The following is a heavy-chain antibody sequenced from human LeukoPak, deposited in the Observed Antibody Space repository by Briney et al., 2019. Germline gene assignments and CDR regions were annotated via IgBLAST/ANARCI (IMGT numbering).Heavy chain of an antibody. CDR3: ARVNTIAAAALGGMDV. CDR1: GGTFSSYA. J-gene: IGHJ6*02. CDR2: IIPIFGTA. Sequence: ASVKVSCKAFGGTFSSYAIGWVRQAPGQGLEWMGGIIPIFGTANYAQKFQGRVTITADESTSTAYMELSSLRSEDTAVYYCARVNTIAAAALGGMDVWGQGTTVTVSS. V-gene: IGHV1-69*13. D-gene: IGHD6-13*01.